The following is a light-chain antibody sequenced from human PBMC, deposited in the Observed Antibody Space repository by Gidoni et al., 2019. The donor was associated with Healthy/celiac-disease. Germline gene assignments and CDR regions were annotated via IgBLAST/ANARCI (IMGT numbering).Light chain of an antibody. Sequence: QSVLTPPPSASGTPGQRVTISCSGSSSNIGSNTVNWYKQLPGTAPKLLIYSNNQRPSGVPDRFSGSKSGTSASLAISGLQSEDEADYYCAAWDDSLNGYVFGTGTKVTVL. CDR1: SSNIGSNT. V-gene: IGLV1-44*01. CDR2: SNN. CDR3: AAWDDSLNGYV. J-gene: IGLJ1*01.